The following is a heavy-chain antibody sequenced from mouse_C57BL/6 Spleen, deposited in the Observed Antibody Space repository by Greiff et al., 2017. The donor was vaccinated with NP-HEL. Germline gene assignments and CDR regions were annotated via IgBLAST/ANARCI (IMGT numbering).Heavy chain of an antibody. Sequence: VQLQQSGPVLVKPGASVKMSCKASGYTFTDYYMNWVKQSHGKSLEWIGVINPYNGGPSYNQKFKGKATLTVDKSSSTAYMALNILTSEDSAVYDCARWGDYGGGDYMDYWGQGTTLTVSS. CDR1: GYTFTDYY. V-gene: IGHV1-19*01. CDR2: INPYNGGP. CDR3: ARWGDYGGGDYMDY. D-gene: IGHD2-4*01. J-gene: IGHJ2*01.